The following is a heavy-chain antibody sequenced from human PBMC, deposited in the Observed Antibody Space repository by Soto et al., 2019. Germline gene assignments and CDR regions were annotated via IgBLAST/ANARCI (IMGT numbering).Heavy chain of an antibody. J-gene: IGHJ4*01. CDR1: GGSISSGGYY. Sequence: LSLTCTVSGGSISSGGYYWSWILQHPGKGLEWIGYIYYGGSTYYNPSLKSRATISGDTSKNQFSLKLSSVTAADTAVYYCARGGYYYENSGQNAYDYWGQGILVTVSS. V-gene: IGHV4-31*03. CDR3: ARGGYYYENSGQNAYDY. D-gene: IGHD3-22*01. CDR2: IYYGGST.